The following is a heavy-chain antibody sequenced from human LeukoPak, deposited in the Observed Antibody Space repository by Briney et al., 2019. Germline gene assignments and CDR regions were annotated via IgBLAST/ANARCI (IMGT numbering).Heavy chain of an antibody. Sequence: LSLTCTVSGGSISTTSYYWGWIRQPPGKGLEWVSYISSSSITMYYADSAKGRFTISRDNANNSLYLQMNSLKVEDTAVYYCARANFHYYYGMDVWGQGTAVTVCS. CDR3: ARANFHYYYGMDV. CDR2: ISSSSITM. D-gene: IGHD1-1*01. V-gene: IGHV3-11*01. CDR1: GGSISTTSYY. J-gene: IGHJ6*02.